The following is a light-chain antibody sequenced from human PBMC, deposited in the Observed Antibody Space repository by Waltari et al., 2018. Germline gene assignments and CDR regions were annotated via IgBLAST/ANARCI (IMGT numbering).Light chain of an antibody. CDR1: SSDVGDYND. CDR3: YSYRSGSTFV. CDR2: DVT. V-gene: IGLV2-18*02. Sequence: QTALTQPPSVSKPPGQSVTIPCTGTSSDVGDYNDVSWYQQYPGRVPRLLIYDVTKRPSGVSDRFSGSKSGNTASLTISGLQAEDEATYYCYSYRSGSTFVFGSGTKVTVL. J-gene: IGLJ6*01.